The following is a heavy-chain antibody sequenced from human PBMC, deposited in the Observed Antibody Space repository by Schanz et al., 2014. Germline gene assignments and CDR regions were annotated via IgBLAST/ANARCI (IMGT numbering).Heavy chain of an antibody. CDR2: ISSSSSYI. V-gene: IGHV3-21*02. Sequence: VQLVESGGGLVKPGGSLRLSCAASGFTFSSYSMNWVRQAPGKGLEWVSSISSSSSYIYYADSVKGRFTISRDNAKNSLYLQMNSLRAGDTAVYYCARVPYGSGSYWDYWGQGTLVTVSP. CDR3: ARVPYGSGSYWDY. J-gene: IGHJ4*02. D-gene: IGHD3-10*01. CDR1: GFTFSSYS.